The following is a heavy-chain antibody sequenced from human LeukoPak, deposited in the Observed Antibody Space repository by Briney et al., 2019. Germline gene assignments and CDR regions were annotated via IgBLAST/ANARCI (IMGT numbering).Heavy chain of an antibody. CDR2: ISTTGTTT. J-gene: IGHJ4*02. Sequence: PGRSLRLSCAASGFIFSSHEMNWVRQAPGKGLEWVSHISTTGTTTYYADSVKGRFTISRDNAKNSLYLQMNSLRAEDTAVYYCGKYLNYWGQGTLVTVSS. V-gene: IGHV3-48*03. CDR3: GKYLNY. CDR1: GFIFSSHE. D-gene: IGHD2/OR15-2a*01.